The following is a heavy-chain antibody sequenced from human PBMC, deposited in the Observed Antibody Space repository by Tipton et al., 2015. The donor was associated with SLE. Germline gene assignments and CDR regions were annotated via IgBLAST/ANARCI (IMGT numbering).Heavy chain of an antibody. J-gene: IGHJ4*02. CDR2: VSYSGNT. CDR1: GGSISGHY. CDR3: ARHNWAYFDS. D-gene: IGHD1-20*01. Sequence: TLSLTCTVSGGSISGHYWSWIRQPPGKGLEWIGYVSYSGNTNYNPSLKSRVTISVDTSKNQFSLKLSSVTAADTAVYYCARHNWAYFDSWGQGTLVTVSS. V-gene: IGHV4-59*11.